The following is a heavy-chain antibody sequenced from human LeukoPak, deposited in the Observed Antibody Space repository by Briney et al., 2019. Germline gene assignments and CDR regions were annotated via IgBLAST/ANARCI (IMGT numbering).Heavy chain of an antibody. CDR2: ISSSSSYI. CDR1: GFTFSSYS. J-gene: IGHJ6*02. CDR3: ARSLGYYYYYYGMDV. Sequence: GGSLRLSCAASGFTFSSYSMNWVRQAPGKGLEWVSSISSSSSYIYYADSVKGRFTISRDNAKNSLYLQMNSLRAEDTAVYYCARSLGYYYYYYGMDVWGQGTTVTVSS. V-gene: IGHV3-21*04. D-gene: IGHD2-15*01.